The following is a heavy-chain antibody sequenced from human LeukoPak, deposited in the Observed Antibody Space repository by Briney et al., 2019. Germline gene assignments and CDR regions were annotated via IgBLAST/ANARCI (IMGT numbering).Heavy chain of an antibody. CDR3: ARDYDILTGAIGGY. D-gene: IGHD3-9*01. CDR1: GYTFTGYY. J-gene: IGHJ4*02. CDR2: INPNSGGT. V-gene: IGHV1-2*02. Sequence: ASVKVSCKASGYTFTGYYMHWVRQAPGQGLEWMGWINPNSGGTNYAQKFQGRVTMTRDTSISTAYMELSRLRSDDTAVYYCARDYDILTGAIGGYWGQGTLVTVSS.